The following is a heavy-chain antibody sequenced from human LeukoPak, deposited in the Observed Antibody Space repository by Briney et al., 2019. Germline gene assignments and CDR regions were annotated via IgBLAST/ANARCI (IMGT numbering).Heavy chain of an antibody. CDR3: AKAGGGYNYGYSDY. Sequence: GRSLRLSCAASGFTFDDYAMHWVRQAPGKGMEWVSGISWNSGSIGYADSVKGRITISRDNAKNSLYLQMNSLRAEDTALYYCAKAGGGYNYGYSDYWGQGTLVTVSS. J-gene: IGHJ4*02. V-gene: IGHV3-9*01. D-gene: IGHD5-24*01. CDR1: GFTFDDYA. CDR2: ISWNSGSI.